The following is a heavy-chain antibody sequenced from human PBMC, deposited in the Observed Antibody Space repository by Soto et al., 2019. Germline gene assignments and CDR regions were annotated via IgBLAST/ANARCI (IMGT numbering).Heavy chain of an antibody. CDR2: ISSKAYGGEP. Sequence: GGSLRLSCSGSGFPWGDYNMNWVRQAPVKGLEWVGFISSKAYGGEPEYATSVKGRFTISRDDAKTMVYLEMNSLRSEDTAVFYCVVSPLNGMDVWGQGTTVTVSS. J-gene: IGHJ6*02. V-gene: IGHV3-49*04. D-gene: IGHD2-15*01. CDR3: VVSPLNGMDV. CDR1: GFPWGDYN.